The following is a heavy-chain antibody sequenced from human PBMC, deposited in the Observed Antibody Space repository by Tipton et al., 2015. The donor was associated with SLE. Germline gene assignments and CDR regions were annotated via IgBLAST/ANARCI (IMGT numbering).Heavy chain of an antibody. CDR3: AKDQETGYYGSGNPRADY. D-gene: IGHD3-10*01. Sequence: SLGLSCAASGFTFSSYGMHWVRQAPGKGLEWVTFIRYHGSNKYYADSVKGRFTISRDNSKNTLYLQMNSLRAEDTAVYYCAKDQETGYYGSGNPRADYWGQGTLVTVSS. CDR1: GFTFSSYG. J-gene: IGHJ4*02. CDR2: IRYHGSNK. V-gene: IGHV3-30*02.